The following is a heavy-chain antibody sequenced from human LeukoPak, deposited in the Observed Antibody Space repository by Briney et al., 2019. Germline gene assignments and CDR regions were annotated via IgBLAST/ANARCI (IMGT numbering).Heavy chain of an antibody. CDR3: AKEVALKWRSGGYSYGFDY. V-gene: IGHV3-43D*04. D-gene: IGHD5-18*01. CDR1: GSTLDNYA. Sequence: GPSPSPSRAPSGSTLDNYATHCARQHPGKGLGWVFLISLEVGSTNHADSVKGRFTIARENSKNSLYLQMNSLRAEDTALYYCAKEVALKWRSGGYSYGFDYWGQGTLVTVSS. CDR2: ISLEVGST. J-gene: IGHJ4*02.